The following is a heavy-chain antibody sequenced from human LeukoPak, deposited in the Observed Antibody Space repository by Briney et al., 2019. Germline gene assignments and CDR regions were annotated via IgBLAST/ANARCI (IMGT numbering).Heavy chain of an antibody. CDR2: IYTSGST. CDR1: GGSISSYY. V-gene: IGHV4-4*09. D-gene: IGHD3-3*01. CDR3: ARLPWSGYPYFDY. Sequence: SETLSLTCTVSGGSISSYYWSWIRQPPGKGLEWIGYIYTSGSTNYNPSLKSRVTISVDTSKNQFSLELSSVTAADTAVYYCARLPWSGYPYFDYWGQGTPVTVSS. J-gene: IGHJ4*02.